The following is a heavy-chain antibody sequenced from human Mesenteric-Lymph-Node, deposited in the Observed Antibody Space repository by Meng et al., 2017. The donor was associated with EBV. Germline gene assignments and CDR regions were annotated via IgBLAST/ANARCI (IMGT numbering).Heavy chain of an antibody. D-gene: IGHD1-14*01. V-gene: IGHV3-74*01. CDR2: ISSDGSSP. J-gene: IGHJ4*02. CDR3: AREDIPEY. Sequence: EVRLGESGGGLVQLGGSLRLSCAASGFTFSSYWMHWVRQAPGKGLVWVSRISSDGSSPSYADSVKGRFTISRDNAKNMLYLQMNSLRAEDTAMYYCAREDIPEYWGQGTLVTVSS. CDR1: GFTFSSYW.